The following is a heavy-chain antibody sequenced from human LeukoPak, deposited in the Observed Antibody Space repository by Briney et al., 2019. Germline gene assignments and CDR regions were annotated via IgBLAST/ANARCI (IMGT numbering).Heavy chain of an antibody. J-gene: IGHJ6*03. CDR1: GYTFTSYG. CDR2: ISAYNGNT. Sequence: GASVKVSCKASGYTFTSYGISWVRQAPGQGLEWMGWISAYNGNTNYAQKFQGRVTITTDKSTSTAYMELSSLRSEDTAVYYCARGDYSSSRPLYYYYYYMDVWGKGTTVTVSS. CDR3: ARGDYSSSRPLYYYYYYMDV. D-gene: IGHD6-13*01. V-gene: IGHV1-18*01.